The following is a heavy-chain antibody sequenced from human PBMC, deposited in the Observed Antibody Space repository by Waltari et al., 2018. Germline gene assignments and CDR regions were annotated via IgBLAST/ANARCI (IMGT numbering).Heavy chain of an antibody. CDR1: GYTFTDYY. CDR3: ATKSPATVTYYYYYYMDV. Sequence: EVQLVQSGAEVKKPGATVKISCKASGYTFTDYYMHWVQQAPGKGLEWMGRVDPEDGETIYAEKFQGRVTITEDTSTDTAYMELSSLRSEDTAVYYCATKSPATVTYYYYYYMDVWGKGTTVTVSS. D-gene: IGHD2-15*01. CDR2: VDPEDGET. J-gene: IGHJ6*03. V-gene: IGHV1-69-2*01.